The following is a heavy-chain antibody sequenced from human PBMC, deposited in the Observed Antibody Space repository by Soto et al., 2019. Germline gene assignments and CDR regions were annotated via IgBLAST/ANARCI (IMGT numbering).Heavy chain of an antibody. CDR2: IYYSGST. D-gene: IGHD3-3*01. CDR1: GGSISSGDYY. V-gene: IGHV4-30-4*01. J-gene: IGHJ5*02. Sequence: QVQLQESGPGLVKPSQTLSLTCTVSGGSISSGDYYWSWIRQPPGKGLEWIGYIYYSGSTYYNPSLTSRVTISVDTSNNQFSLKLSSVTAADTAVYYCARARGTWSGYSPSWFDPWGQGTLVTVSS. CDR3: ARARGTWSGYSPSWFDP.